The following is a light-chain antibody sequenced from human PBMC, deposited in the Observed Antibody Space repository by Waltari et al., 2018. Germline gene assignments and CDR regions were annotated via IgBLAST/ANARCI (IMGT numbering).Light chain of an antibody. J-gene: IGLJ3*02. CDR3: LLYYGGPWV. CDR2: STS. Sequence: QTVVTQEPSLTVSPGGTVTLTCASSTGAVTSDYYPTWCQPKPGQAPRALIPSTSVRYPWTPTRFSGSPLGDKAAPTLSGVQPEDEADYYCLLYYGGPWVFGGGTKVTVL. CDR1: TGAVTSDYY. V-gene: IGLV7-43*01.